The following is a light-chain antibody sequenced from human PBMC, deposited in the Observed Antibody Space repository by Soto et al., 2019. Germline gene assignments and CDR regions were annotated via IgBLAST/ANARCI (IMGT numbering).Light chain of an antibody. J-gene: IGLJ1*01. V-gene: IGLV2-14*01. CDR2: EVS. Sequence: QSVLAQPASVSLSPGQSITISCTGTSSDVGGYNYVAWYQQHPGKVPRRMIYEVSNRPSGVSNRFSGSKSGSTASLTISGLQAEDEADYYCISYTSSSTSYVFGTGAKVTVL. CDR1: SSDVGGYNY. CDR3: ISYTSSSTSYV.